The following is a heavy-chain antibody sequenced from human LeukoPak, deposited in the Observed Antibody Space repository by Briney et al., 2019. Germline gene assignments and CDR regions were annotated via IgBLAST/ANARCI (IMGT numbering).Heavy chain of an antibody. D-gene: IGHD3-22*01. Sequence: GGSLRLSCVASGVTFSSYAMSWVRQAPGKGLEWVSAISGSGGSTYYAESVKGRFTVSRDNSKNTLYLQMNSLRAEDTAVYYCAKGPDYYDSSGYYWRDYYGMDVWGQGTTVTVSS. V-gene: IGHV3-23*01. CDR2: ISGSGGST. CDR1: GVTFSSYA. CDR3: AKGPDYYDSSGYYWRDYYGMDV. J-gene: IGHJ6*02.